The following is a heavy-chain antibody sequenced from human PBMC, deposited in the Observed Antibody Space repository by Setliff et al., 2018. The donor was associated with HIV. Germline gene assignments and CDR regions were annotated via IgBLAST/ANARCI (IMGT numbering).Heavy chain of an antibody. Sequence: SVKVSCKASGGPFTSSGIGWVRQAPGQGLEWMGRIIPILGVPRYAQKFQGRVTITADKSTSTSYMHLSSLRAEDTAVYFCARGGDYDSSGYYVTWGQGSLVTVSS. D-gene: IGHD3-22*01. J-gene: IGHJ4*02. CDR1: GGPFTSSG. CDR3: ARGGDYDSSGYYVT. CDR2: IIPILGVP. V-gene: IGHV1-69*04.